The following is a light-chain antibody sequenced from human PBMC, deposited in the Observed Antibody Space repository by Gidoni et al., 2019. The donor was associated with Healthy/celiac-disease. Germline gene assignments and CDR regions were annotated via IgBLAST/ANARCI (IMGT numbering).Light chain of an antibody. CDR1: SPNIGNNY. J-gene: IGLJ3*02. CDR2: DNN. V-gene: IGLV1-51*01. CDR3: GTWDSSLSVRV. Sequence: QSVLTQPPSVSAAPGQKVTIPCSVSSPNIGNNYVSWYQQLPGTAPKLLIYDNNKRPSGIPARFSGSKSGTSATLGITGLQTGDEADYYCGTWDSSLSVRVVGGGTKLTV.